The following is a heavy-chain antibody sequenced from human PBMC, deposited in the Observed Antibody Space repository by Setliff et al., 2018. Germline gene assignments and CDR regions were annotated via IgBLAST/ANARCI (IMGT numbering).Heavy chain of an antibody. D-gene: IGHD3-22*01. J-gene: IGHJ4*02. V-gene: IGHV5-51*01. CDR2: IYPGDSDS. CDR1: GYSFVDFW. CDR3: ASSYYDSSGYYYVGY. Sequence: GESLKISCHLSGYSFVDFWIGWVRQMPGKGLEWVGFIYPGDSDSRYSPSFRGQVTISADKSISTAYLQWSSLKASDTAMYYCASSYYDSSGYYYVGYWGQGTLVTVSS.